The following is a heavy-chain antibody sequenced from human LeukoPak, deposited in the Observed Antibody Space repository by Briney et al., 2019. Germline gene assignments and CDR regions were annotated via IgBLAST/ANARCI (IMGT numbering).Heavy chain of an antibody. V-gene: IGHV3-11*01. CDR1: GFTFSDYY. J-gene: IGHJ4*02. CDR2: ISPSGATI. Sequence: PGGSLRLSCAASGFTFSDYYMSWIRQGPGKGLEWVSYISPSGATISCADSVKGRFTTSRDNAKSSLYLQMNSLRAEDTAVYYCARCRGHSCCFDNWGQGTQVTVSS. CDR3: ARCRGHSCCFDN. D-gene: IGHD2-15*01.